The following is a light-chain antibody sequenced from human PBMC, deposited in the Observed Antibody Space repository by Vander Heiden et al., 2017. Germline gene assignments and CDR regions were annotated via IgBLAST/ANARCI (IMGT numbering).Light chain of an antibody. J-gene: IGLJ2*01. V-gene: IGLV3-1*01. CDR3: QAWDSFVV. CDR2: QDS. CDR1: KLGDKY. Sequence: LTHSPSVSVSPGQTASITCSGDKLGDKYAYWYQQKPGQSPVLVIYQDSKRPSGIPERFSGSNSGNTATLTISGTHTMDEADYYCQAWDSFVVFGGGTKLTVL.